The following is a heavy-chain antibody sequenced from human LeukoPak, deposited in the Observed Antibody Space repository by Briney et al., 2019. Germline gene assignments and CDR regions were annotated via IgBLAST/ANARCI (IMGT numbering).Heavy chain of an antibody. D-gene: IGHD3-22*01. J-gene: IGHJ3*02. Sequence: PGRTLRLSCAASGFTFSSYGMHWVRQAPGKGLEWVAVISYDGSNKYYADSVKGRFTISRDKSKNTLYLQMNSLRAEDTAVYYCAKAKYSSGPHAFDIWGQGTMVTVSS. CDR2: ISYDGSNK. CDR3: AKAKYSSGPHAFDI. V-gene: IGHV3-30*18. CDR1: GFTFSSYG.